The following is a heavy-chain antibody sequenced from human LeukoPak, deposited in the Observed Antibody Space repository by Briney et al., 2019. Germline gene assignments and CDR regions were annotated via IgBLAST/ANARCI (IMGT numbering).Heavy chain of an antibody. CDR3: AREGAMITFGGVSVIHAFDI. Sequence: PSETLSLTCAVSGGSINSSNWWSWVRQPPGKGLEWIGEIYHSGSTNYNPSLKSRVTISVDKSKNQFSLKLSSVTAADTAVYYCAREGAMITFGGVSVIHAFDIWGQGTMVTVSS. D-gene: IGHD3-16*02. V-gene: IGHV4-4*02. J-gene: IGHJ3*02. CDR1: GGSINSSNW. CDR2: IYHSGST.